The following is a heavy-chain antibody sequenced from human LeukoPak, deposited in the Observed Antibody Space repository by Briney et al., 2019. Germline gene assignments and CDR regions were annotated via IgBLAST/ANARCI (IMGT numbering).Heavy chain of an antibody. J-gene: IGHJ3*01. D-gene: IGHD6-25*01. V-gene: IGHV4-4*09. CDR3: VRKAANSGAFDV. Sequence: SETLSLTCTVSGGSISPYYWSWIRQPPGKGLEWIGYIFHNGNTNYNPSLKSRVTILVDRSKNQFSLKLSSVTAADTAVYYCVRKAANSGAFDVWALATIVSVSS. CDR1: GGSISPYY. CDR2: IFHNGNT.